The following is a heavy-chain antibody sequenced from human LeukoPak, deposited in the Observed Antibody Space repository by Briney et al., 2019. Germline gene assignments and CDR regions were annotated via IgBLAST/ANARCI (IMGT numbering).Heavy chain of an antibody. D-gene: IGHD5-18*01. V-gene: IGHV4-59*11. CDR1: GGSLSSHY. CDR3: ATIKRGSIFGYFDF. Sequence: SETLSLTCTVSGGSLSSHYWSWIRQPPGKGLEWIAYLFDSVNTKDNPSLQSRLTLSADTSKNQFSLRLSSVTAADTAVYYCATIKRGSIFGYFDFWGQGIKVTVSS. J-gene: IGHJ4*02. CDR2: LFDSVNT.